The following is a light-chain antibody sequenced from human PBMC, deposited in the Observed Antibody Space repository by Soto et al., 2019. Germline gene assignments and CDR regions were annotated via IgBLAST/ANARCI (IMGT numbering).Light chain of an antibody. CDR3: QSYDSSLIVSKV. V-gene: IGLV1-40*01. CDR2: ANS. Sequence: QSVLTQSPSVSGAPGQRVTISCSGSSSNLGAGYDVQWYRQFPGTAPKLLIYANSVRPSGVPDRFSGSKSGTSASLAITGLQAEDEADYYCQSYDSSLIVSKVFGTGTKVTVL. J-gene: IGLJ1*01. CDR1: SSNLGAGYD.